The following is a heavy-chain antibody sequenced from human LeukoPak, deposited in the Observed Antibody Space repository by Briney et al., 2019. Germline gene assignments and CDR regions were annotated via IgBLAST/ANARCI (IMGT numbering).Heavy chain of an antibody. D-gene: IGHD2-21*02. V-gene: IGHV3-11*01. Sequence: PGGSLRLSCAASGFTFSDYYMSWIRQAPGKGLEWVSYISSSGSTIYYADSVKGRFTISRDNAKNSLYLQMNSLRAEDTAVYYCARAPGTATPYYYYMDVWGKGTTVTVSS. J-gene: IGHJ6*03. CDR2: ISSSGSTI. CDR1: GFTFSDYY. CDR3: ARAPGTATPYYYYMDV.